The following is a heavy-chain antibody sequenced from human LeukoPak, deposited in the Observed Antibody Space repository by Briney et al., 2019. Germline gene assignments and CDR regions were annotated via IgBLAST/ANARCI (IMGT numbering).Heavy chain of an antibody. CDR1: GGSLSSGGYY. V-gene: IGHV4-31*03. Sequence: SETLSLTCTVSGGSLSSGGYYWSWIRQHPGKGLEWIGYIYYSGGTYYNPSLKSRVTISVDTSKNQFSLKLSSVTAADTAVYYCARSAGTRYYFDYWGQGTLVTVSS. CDR2: IYYSGGT. CDR3: ARSAGTRYYFDY. J-gene: IGHJ4*02. D-gene: IGHD1/OR15-1a*01.